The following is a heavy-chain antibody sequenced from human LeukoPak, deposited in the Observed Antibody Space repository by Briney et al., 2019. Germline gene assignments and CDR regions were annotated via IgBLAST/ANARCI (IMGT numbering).Heavy chain of an antibody. CDR1: GDSISSYY. Sequence: SETLSLTCTVSGDSISSYYWSWIRQPAGKGLEWIGRIYTSGSTNYNPSPKSRATMSVDTPKNQFSLKLSSVTAADTAVYYCARLLFGGVADYWGQGTLVTVSS. V-gene: IGHV4-4*07. CDR2: IYTSGST. CDR3: ARLLFGGVADY. D-gene: IGHD3-16*01. J-gene: IGHJ4*02.